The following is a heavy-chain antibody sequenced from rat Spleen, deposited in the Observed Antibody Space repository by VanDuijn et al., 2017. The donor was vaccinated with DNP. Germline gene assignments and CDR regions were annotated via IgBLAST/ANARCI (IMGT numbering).Heavy chain of an antibody. CDR2: ISYEGNST. J-gene: IGHJ3*01. CDR3: ARPIYNNHGGFAY. V-gene: IGHV5-7*01. D-gene: IGHD1-10*01. CDR1: GFTFSDYN. Sequence: EVQLVESGGGLVQPGRSLKLSCAASGFTFSDYNMAWVRQAPKKGLEWVATISYEGNSTYYRDSVKGRFTTSRDNAKSTLYLQMNSLRSEDMATYYCARPIYNNHGGFAYWGQGTLVTVSS.